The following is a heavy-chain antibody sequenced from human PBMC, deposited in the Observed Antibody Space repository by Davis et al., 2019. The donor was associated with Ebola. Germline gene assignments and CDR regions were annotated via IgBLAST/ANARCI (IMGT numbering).Heavy chain of an antibody. CDR2: IYPDDSET. J-gene: IGHJ4*02. V-gene: IGHV5-51*01. CDR1: GYSFTNYW. Sequence: PGGSLRLSCKGSGYSFTNYWIAWVRQMPGKGLEWMGIIYPDDSETGYSPSFQGQVTVSVDTSISTAYLQWSSLKASDTAMYYCARRFNSYGYLVDYWGQGTLVTVSS. D-gene: IGHD5-18*01. CDR3: ARRFNSYGYLVDY.